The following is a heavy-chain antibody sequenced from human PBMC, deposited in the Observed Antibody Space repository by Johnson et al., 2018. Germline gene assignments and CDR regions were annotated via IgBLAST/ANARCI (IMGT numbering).Heavy chain of an antibody. CDR2: INNDGSST. CDR3: PRSGDQKREDNWFDP. V-gene: IGHV3-74*02. CDR1: GFTFRNYW. J-gene: IGHJ5*02. D-gene: IGHD3-10*01. Sequence: VQLVQSGGGLVQPGGSLRLSCAASGFTFRNYWMHWVRQAPGKGLLWVARINNDGSSTSYADSADSVKGRFTISRDNAKNTLYLQMNSLRAEGTAVYYCPRSGDQKREDNWFDPRVQGTLVTVCS.